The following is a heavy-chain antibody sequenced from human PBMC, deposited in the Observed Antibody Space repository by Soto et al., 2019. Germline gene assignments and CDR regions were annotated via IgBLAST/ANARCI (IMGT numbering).Heavy chain of an antibody. CDR1: GFTFSSYA. CDR2: ISGSGGST. D-gene: IGHD3-10*01. J-gene: IGHJ3*02. Sequence: GGSLRLSCAASGFTFSSYAMSWVRQAPGKGLEWVSAISGSGGSTYYADSVKGRFTISRDNSKNTLYLQMNSLRAEDTAVYYCAKTGLLWFGELLSLRDDAFDIWGQGTMVTVSS. CDR3: AKTGLLWFGELLSLRDDAFDI. V-gene: IGHV3-23*01.